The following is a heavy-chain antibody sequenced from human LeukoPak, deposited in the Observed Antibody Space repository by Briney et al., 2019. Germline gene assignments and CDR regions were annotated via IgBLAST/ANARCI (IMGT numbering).Heavy chain of an antibody. J-gene: IGHJ4*02. CDR3: AKTYSSSWYPPSYYFDY. CDR1: GFTFSSYA. Sequence: GRSLRLFCAASGFTFSSYAMSCVRQAPGKGLEWVSTISGSGGSTYYADSVKGRFTISRDNSKNKLYLQMNSLRAEDTAVYYCAKTYSSSWYPPSYYFDYWGQGTLVTVSS. CDR2: ISGSGGST. V-gene: IGHV3-23*01. D-gene: IGHD6-13*01.